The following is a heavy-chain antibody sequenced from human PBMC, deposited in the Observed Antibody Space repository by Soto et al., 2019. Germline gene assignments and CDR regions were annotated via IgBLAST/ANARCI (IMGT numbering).Heavy chain of an antibody. Sequence: PSETLSLTCTVSGGSISSSSYYWGWIRQPPGKGLEWIGTIYYSGSTYYNPSLKSRVTISVDTSKNQFSLKLSSVTAADTAVYYCARAAAHYRNNFDYWGQGTLVTVSS. CDR2: IYYSGST. CDR1: GGSISSSSYY. CDR3: ARAAAHYRNNFDY. D-gene: IGHD6-6*01. V-gene: IGHV4-39*01. J-gene: IGHJ4*02.